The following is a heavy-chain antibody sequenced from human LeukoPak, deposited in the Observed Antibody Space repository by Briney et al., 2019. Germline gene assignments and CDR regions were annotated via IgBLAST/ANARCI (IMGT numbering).Heavy chain of an antibody. CDR3: ARESYYYGSGSSQRRPFDY. CDR1: GYTFTSYW. Sequence: PGESLELSCKASGYTFTSYWIGWVRQMPGKGLEWMGIIYPGDSDTRYSPSFQGQITISADKSISTAYLQWSSLKASDTAMYYCARESYYYGSGSSQRRPFDYWGQGTLVTVSS. V-gene: IGHV5-51*03. D-gene: IGHD3-10*01. CDR2: IYPGDSDT. J-gene: IGHJ4*02.